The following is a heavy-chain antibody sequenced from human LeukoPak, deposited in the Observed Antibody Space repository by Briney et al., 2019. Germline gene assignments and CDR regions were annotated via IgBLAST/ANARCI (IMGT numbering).Heavy chain of an antibody. Sequence: GGSPRLSCAASGFTVSSNYRSWVRQAPGKGLEWVSVIYSGGRTYYADSVKGRFTISRHNSKKTLYLQMNSLRAEDTAVYYCARDMFSASGGPWGQGTLVTVSS. CDR3: ARDMFSASGGP. V-gene: IGHV3-53*04. CDR1: GFTVSSNY. CDR2: IYSGGRT. D-gene: IGHD3-10*01. J-gene: IGHJ5*02.